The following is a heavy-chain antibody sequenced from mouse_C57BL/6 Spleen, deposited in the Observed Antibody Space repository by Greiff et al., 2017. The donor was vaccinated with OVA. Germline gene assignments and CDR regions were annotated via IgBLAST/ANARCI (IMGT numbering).Heavy chain of an antibody. CDR3: ARWGNYGT. CDR1: GYTFTSYW. CDR2: IYPSDSET. J-gene: IGHJ2*01. D-gene: IGHD2-1*01. V-gene: IGHV1-61*01. Sequence: VQLKKPGAGLFIRGYSVKLSCKASGYTFTSYWMDWVKQRPGQGLEWIGNIYPSDSETHYNQKFKDKATLTVDKSSSTAYMQLSSLTSEDSAVYYCARWGNYGTWGQGTTLTVSS.